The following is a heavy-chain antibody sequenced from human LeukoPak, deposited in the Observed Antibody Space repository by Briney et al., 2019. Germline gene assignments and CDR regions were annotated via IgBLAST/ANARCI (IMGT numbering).Heavy chain of an antibody. D-gene: IGHD3-10*02. CDR1: GGSISSSSYY. CDR2: IYYSGST. CDR3: ARHYYVRLAFDI. V-gene: IGHV4-39*01. Sequence: SETLSLTCTVSGGSISSSSYYWGWIRQPPGRGLEWIGSIYYSGSTYYNPSLKSRVTISVDTSKNQFSLKLSSVTAADTAVYYCARHYYVRLAFDIWGQGTMVAVSS. J-gene: IGHJ3*02.